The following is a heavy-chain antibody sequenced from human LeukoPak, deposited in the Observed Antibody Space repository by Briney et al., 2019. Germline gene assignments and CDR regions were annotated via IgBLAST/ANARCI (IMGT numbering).Heavy chain of an antibody. CDR2: IYSDGTT. CDR1: GASTTSYY. V-gene: IGHV4-59*01. CDR3: ARVNLLIGSSWYSDY. Sequence: SETLSLTCSVSGASTTSYYWNWIRQAPGKGLEWIGYIYSDGTTSYSPSLRSRVTISIDTSKNQFSLKLSSVTAADTAVYYCARVNLLIGSSWYSDYWGQGTLVTVSS. D-gene: IGHD6-13*01. J-gene: IGHJ4*02.